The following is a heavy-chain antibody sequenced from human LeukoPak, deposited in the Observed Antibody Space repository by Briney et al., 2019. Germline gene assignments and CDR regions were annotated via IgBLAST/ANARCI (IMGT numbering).Heavy chain of an antibody. CDR2: IYHSGST. CDR1: GYSISSGYY. D-gene: IGHD3-3*01. CDR3: ARSQITIFGVVIPSFDY. Sequence: SETLSLTCTVSGYSISSGYYWGWIRQPPGKGLEWIGSIYHSGSTYYNPSLKSRVTISVDTSKNQFSLKLSSVTAADTAVYYCARSQITIFGVVIPSFDYWGQGTLVTVSS. V-gene: IGHV4-38-2*02. J-gene: IGHJ4*02.